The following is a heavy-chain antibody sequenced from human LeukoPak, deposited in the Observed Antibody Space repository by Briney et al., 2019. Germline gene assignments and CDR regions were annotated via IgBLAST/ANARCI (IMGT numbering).Heavy chain of an antibody. D-gene: IGHD3-10*01. CDR2: INHSGST. CDR1: GGSISSYY. V-gene: IGHV4-34*01. CDR3: ARGRRWFGEAYYYYYMDV. Sequence: SETLSLTCSVSGGSISSYYWSWIRQPPGKGLEWIGEINHSGSTNYNPSLKSRVTISVDTSKNQFSLKLSSVTAADTAVYYCARGRRWFGEAYYYYYMDVWGKGTTVTVSS. J-gene: IGHJ6*03.